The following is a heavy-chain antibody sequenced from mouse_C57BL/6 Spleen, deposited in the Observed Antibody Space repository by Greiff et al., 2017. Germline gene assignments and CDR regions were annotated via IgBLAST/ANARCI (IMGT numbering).Heavy chain of an antibody. D-gene: IGHD3-2*02. CDR1: GFTFSSYG. Sequence: EVQGVESGGDLVKPGGSLKLSCAASGFTFSSYGMSWVRQTPDKRLEWVATISSGGSYTYYPDSVKGRFTISRDNAKNTLYLQRSSLKSEDTAMYYCARRAQATAMDYWGQGTSVTVSS. J-gene: IGHJ4*01. CDR3: ARRAQATAMDY. V-gene: IGHV5-6*01. CDR2: ISSGGSYT.